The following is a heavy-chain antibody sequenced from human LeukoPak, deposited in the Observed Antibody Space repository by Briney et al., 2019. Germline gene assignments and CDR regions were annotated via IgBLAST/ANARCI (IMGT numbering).Heavy chain of an antibody. CDR3: VRQAGVS. CDR1: GFSISNYW. J-gene: IGHJ5*02. V-gene: IGHV3-7*01. D-gene: IGHD6-19*01. Sequence: TGGSLRLSCAVSGFSISNYWMTWVRQAPGKGLEWVANIKGDGSERYYVDSVKGRFTISRDNAKNSLYLQTNSLRAEDTAVYYCVRQAGVSWGQGTLVTVSS. CDR2: IKGDGSER.